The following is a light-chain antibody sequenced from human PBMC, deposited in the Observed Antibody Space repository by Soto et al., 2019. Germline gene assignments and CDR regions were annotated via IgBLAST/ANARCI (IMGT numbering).Light chain of an antibody. V-gene: IGLV2-14*01. J-gene: IGLJ1*01. CDR3: SSHTSICTLYV. CDR2: DVT. Sequence: QSVLTQPASVSGSPGQSITISCTGTSSDVGGYNYVSWYQQHPVKAPTLMIYDVTNRPSGVSDRFSGSKSGNTASLTISGFQAEDVAYYYGSSHTSICTLYVFGTGTK. CDR1: SSDVGGYNY.